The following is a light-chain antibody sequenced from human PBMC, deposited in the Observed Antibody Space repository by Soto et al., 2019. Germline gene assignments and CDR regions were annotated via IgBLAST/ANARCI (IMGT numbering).Light chain of an antibody. Sequence: EFVLTQSPGTLSLSPGERATLSCRASQSVGSNSLAWYQQKPGQAPRILIYGASTRATGIPDRFSGSGSGTDSTITISRLEPEDFAVYYCQQYGSSPPLTFGGGTKVEIK. V-gene: IGKV3-20*01. J-gene: IGKJ4*01. CDR1: QSVGSNS. CDR3: QQYGSSPPLT. CDR2: GAS.